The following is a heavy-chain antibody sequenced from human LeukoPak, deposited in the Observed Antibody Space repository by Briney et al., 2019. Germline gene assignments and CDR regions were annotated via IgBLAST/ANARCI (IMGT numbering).Heavy chain of an antibody. D-gene: IGHD2/OR15-2a*01. CDR3: AREMEGDYFLDL. Sequence: SETLSLTCLVSGDSMSRYRWGWIRQSPGKTLEWIGSISYVVAPRYSPSLESRLLISVDRSEHRVSLRLNSATAADTAVYYCAREMEGDYFLDLWGRGTLVTVSS. CDR1: GDSMSRYR. J-gene: IGHJ2*01. CDR2: ISYVVAP. V-gene: IGHV4-59*01.